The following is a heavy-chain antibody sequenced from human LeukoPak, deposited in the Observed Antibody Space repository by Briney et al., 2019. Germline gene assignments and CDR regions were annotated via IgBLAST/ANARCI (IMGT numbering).Heavy chain of an antibody. CDR1: GGTFSSYA. J-gene: IGHJ3*02. V-gene: IGHV1-69*13. CDR2: IIPIFGTA. Sequence: GASVKVSCKASGGTFSSYAISWVRQAPGQGLEWMGGIIPIFGTANYAQKFQGRVTITADESTSTAYMELSSLRSEDTAVYYCARDLLELRIRAFGIWGQGAMVTVSS. D-gene: IGHD1-7*01. CDR3: ARDLLELRIRAFGI.